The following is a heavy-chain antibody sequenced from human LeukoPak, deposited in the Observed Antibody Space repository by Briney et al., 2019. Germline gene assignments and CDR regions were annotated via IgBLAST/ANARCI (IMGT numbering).Heavy chain of an antibody. CDR3: ARHRIHYYYGMDV. CDR1: GGSISSYY. J-gene: IGHJ6*02. Sequence: SETLTLTCTVSGGSISSYYWTWIRQPPGKGLEWIGYIYYSGSTNYNPSLKSRVTISVDTSKNPFSLKLSSVTAADTAVYYCARHRIHYYYGMDVWGQGTRVTVSS. V-gene: IGHV4-59*08. CDR2: IYYSGST. D-gene: IGHD1-14*01.